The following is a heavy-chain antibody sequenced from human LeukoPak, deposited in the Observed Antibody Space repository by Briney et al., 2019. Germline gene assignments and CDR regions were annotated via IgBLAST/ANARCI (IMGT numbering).Heavy chain of an antibody. V-gene: IGHV3-23*01. CDR2: ISGSGGTT. D-gene: IGHD6-19*01. CDR3: AKRKVAADFDY. Sequence: GGSLRLSCAASGFTFSSYAMSWVRQAPGKGLEWVSAISGSGGTTYYADSVKGRFTISKHNSKSTLYLEMYSLRADDTAVYYCAKRKVAADFDYWGQGTLVTVSS. J-gene: IGHJ4*02. CDR1: GFTFSSYA.